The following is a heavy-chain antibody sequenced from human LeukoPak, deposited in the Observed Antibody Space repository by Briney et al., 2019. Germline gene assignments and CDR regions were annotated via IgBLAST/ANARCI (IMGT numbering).Heavy chain of an antibody. CDR1: AFTFSNHL. D-gene: IGHD2-21*01. Sequence: PGGSLRLSCAASAFTFSNHLMHWVRQAPGKGRVWVSDISSDGSRTLSADSVKGRFIISRDNAKTTLYLQMNSLRAEDTAVYYCVRDGMVIPYAFDIWGQGTMVTVSS. CDR2: ISSDGSRT. CDR3: VRDGMVIPYAFDI. V-gene: IGHV3-74*01. J-gene: IGHJ3*02.